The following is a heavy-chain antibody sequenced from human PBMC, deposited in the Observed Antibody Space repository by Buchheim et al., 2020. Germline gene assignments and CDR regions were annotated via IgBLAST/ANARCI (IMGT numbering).Heavy chain of an antibody. CDR3: ARGGQTAAAVDNWFDP. Sequence: QVLLQESGPGLLKPSETLSLTCTVSGDSLRGYYWNWIRQPPGKGLEWIGYISYGGTTQYNPTLKSRVSITLETSTDQFSLKMNTVTAADTAKYFCARGGQTAAAVDNWFDPWGQG. V-gene: IGHV4-59*01. CDR1: GDSLRGYY. CDR2: ISYGGTT. J-gene: IGHJ5*02. D-gene: IGHD1-14*01.